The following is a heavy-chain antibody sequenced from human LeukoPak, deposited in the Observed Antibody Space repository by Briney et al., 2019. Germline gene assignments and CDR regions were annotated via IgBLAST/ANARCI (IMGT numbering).Heavy chain of an antibody. J-gene: IGHJ5*02. CDR2: IYPGDSDT. D-gene: IGHD3-10*01. V-gene: IGHV5-51*01. Sequence: GESLKISCKGSGYXFTSYWIGWVRQMPGKGLEWMGIIYPGDSDTRYSPSFQGQVTISADKSISTAYLQWSSLKASDTAMYYCARLPPYGSGSYYSYWFDPWGQGTLVTVSS. CDR3: ARLPPYGSGSYYSYWFDP. CDR1: GYXFTSYW.